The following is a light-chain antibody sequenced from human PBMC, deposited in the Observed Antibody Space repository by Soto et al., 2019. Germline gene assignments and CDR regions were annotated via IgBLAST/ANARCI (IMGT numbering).Light chain of an antibody. CDR2: KVS. Sequence: DVVMTQSPLSLPVTLGQPASISCRSSQSLVYSDGIAYLNWFQQRPGQSPRRLIYKVSNRDSGVPVRFSGSGSGTDFTLKISRVEAEYVGVYYCMQGTHWPPFTFGQGTKLEIK. J-gene: IGKJ2*01. CDR3: MQGTHWPPFT. V-gene: IGKV2-30*01. CDR1: QSLVYSDGIAY.